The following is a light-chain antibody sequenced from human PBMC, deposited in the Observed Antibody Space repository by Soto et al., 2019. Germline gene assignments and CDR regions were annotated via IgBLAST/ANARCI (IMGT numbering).Light chain of an antibody. Sequence: IVLTQSPASLSVSPGERATLSCRASQDMTTYLAWYQQKPGQPPRLIFYDTFNRVSGVPDRFSGSGSGTVFTLTISSLEPEDFAVYYCQQRSNWPPGTFGQGTKVDIK. CDR2: DTF. CDR3: QQRSNWPPGT. J-gene: IGKJ1*01. CDR1: QDMTTY. V-gene: IGKV3-11*01.